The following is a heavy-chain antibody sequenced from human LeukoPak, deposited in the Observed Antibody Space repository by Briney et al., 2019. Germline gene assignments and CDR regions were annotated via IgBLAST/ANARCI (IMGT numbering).Heavy chain of an antibody. D-gene: IGHD4-17*01. J-gene: IGHJ3*02. Sequence: SQTLSLTCAVSGGSMSSGGYYWSWNRQHPGKGLEWIGYIHYSGSTDYNPSLKSRVTISLDTSKNHFSLKVRSVTAADTAVYYCARAGGYGDLDAFDIWGQGTMVTVSS. V-gene: IGHV4-31*11. CDR3: ARAGGYGDLDAFDI. CDR1: GGSMSSGGYY. CDR2: IHYSGST.